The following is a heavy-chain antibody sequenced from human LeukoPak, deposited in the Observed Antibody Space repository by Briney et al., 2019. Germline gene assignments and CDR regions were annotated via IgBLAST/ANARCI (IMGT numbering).Heavy chain of an antibody. J-gene: IGHJ4*02. CDR3: AKVRYSSSWYYFDY. Sequence: GGSLRLSCAASGFTFSNHGMNWVRQAPGKGLEWVSGISPSGDITYYVDSVKGRFTISRDNSKNTLYLQMNSLRAEDTAVYYCAKVRYSSSWYYFDYWGQGTLVTVSS. V-gene: IGHV3-23*01. D-gene: IGHD6-13*01. CDR2: ISPSGDIT. CDR1: GFTFSNHG.